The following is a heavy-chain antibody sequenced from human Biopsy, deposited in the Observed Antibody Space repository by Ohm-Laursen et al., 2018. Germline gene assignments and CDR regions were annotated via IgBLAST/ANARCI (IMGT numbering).Heavy chain of an antibody. Sequence: ESSVKVSCKASSYTFTDYNIHWMRQAPGQGLEWPGYINCKTGATNYAQKFQGTVTMTRDTSISTAYLALGSLRSADTAIYYCARDPLNGHKHFDYWGQGSLVTVSS. CDR2: INCKTGAT. D-gene: IGHD2-8*01. CDR3: ARDPLNGHKHFDY. J-gene: IGHJ4*02. CDR1: SYTFTDYN. V-gene: IGHV1-2*02.